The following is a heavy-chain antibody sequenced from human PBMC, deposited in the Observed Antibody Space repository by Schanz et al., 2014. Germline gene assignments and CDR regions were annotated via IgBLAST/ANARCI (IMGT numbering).Heavy chain of an antibody. Sequence: EMQLLESGGGLIQPGGSLRLSCAASGFTFSTHAMSWVRQAPGKGLEWVSSISGDHRNTFYADSVKGRFTISRDNSKNTLYLQMNSLRAEDVAVYYCARKSLVSAHYDSWGQGTLVTVSS. V-gene: IGHV3-23*01. CDR2: ISGDHRNT. CDR1: GFTFSTHA. D-gene: IGHD2-21*01. CDR3: ARKSLVSAHYDS. J-gene: IGHJ4*02.